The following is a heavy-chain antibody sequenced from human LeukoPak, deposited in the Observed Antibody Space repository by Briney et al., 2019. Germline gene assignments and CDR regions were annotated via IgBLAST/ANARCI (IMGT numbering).Heavy chain of an antibody. CDR2: ISCYNGDT. D-gene: IGHD6-19*01. CDR1: GYTLNHHG. Sequence: ASVKVSCKGSGYTLNHHGISWVRQAPGQGLEWMGWISCYNGDTHYAQKFQGRVTMTTDTSTATAYMEMRSLGSDDTAIYYCARDPSNTSGFYAYFDFWGQGTLVTVSS. J-gene: IGHJ4*02. V-gene: IGHV1-18*01. CDR3: ARDPSNTSGFYAYFDF.